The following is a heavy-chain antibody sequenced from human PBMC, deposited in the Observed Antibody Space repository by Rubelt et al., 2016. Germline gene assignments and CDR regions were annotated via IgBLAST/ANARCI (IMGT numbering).Heavy chain of an antibody. V-gene: IGHV1-3*01. Sequence: QVQLVQSGAEVKKPGASVKVSCKASGYTFTSYAMHWVRQAPGQRLEWMGWLNAGNGNTKYSQKVQGRVTITRDTSASTAYMGLSSLGSEDTAVYYCAGAVGYQNQGNFQHWGQGTLVTVSS. CDR2: LNAGNGNT. J-gene: IGHJ1*01. D-gene: IGHD3-16*02. CDR1: GYTFTSYA. CDR3: AGAVGYQNQGNFQH.